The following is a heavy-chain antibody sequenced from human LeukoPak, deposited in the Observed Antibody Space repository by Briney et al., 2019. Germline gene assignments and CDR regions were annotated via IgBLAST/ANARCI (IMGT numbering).Heavy chain of an antibody. CDR2: ISGSSSYI. CDR1: GFTFSSYS. CDR3: ARGGGAAAGAFDY. V-gene: IGHV3-21*01. D-gene: IGHD6-13*01. Sequence: GLSLRLSCAPSGFTFSSYSMKWVRQAPGKGLEWVSSISGSSSYIYYADSVKGRFTITRDNDKNSLYLQINSLRAEDTAVYYCARGGGAAAGAFDYWGQGTLVTVSS. J-gene: IGHJ4*02.